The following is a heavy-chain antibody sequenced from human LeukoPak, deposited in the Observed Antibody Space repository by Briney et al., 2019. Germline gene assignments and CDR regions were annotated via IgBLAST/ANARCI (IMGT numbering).Heavy chain of an antibody. J-gene: IGHJ4*02. CDR1: GFTFSIYA. Sequence: GGSLRLSCAASGFTFSIYAIHWVRQAPGKGLEWVAVISYDGSNRYYADSVKGRFTISRDNSKDTLYLQMNSLRVEDTAVYYCARVGRKYCSGGSCQNGYYWGQGTLVTVSS. V-gene: IGHV3-30-3*01. CDR3: ARVGRKYCSGGSCQNGYY. D-gene: IGHD2-15*01. CDR2: ISYDGSNR.